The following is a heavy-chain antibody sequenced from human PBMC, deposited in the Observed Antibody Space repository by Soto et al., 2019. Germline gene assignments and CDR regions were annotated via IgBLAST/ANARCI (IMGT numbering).Heavy chain of an antibody. CDR3: ARHRIRLTFGEAHDY. V-gene: IGHV1-18*01. CDR2: ISAYNGNT. D-gene: IGHD3-16*01. Sequence: ASVKVSCKASGYTFTSYGISWVRQAPGQGLEWMGWISAYNGNTNYAQKLQGRVTMTTDTSTSTAYMELRSLRSDDTAVYYCARHRIRLTFGEAHDYWGQGTLVTVSS. J-gene: IGHJ4*02. CDR1: GYTFTSYG.